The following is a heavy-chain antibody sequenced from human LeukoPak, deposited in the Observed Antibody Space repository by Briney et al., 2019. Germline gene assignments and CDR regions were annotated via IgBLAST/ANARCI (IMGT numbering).Heavy chain of an antibody. CDR2: IYTSGST. CDR3: ARVGKYYYDSSDRADY. D-gene: IGHD3-22*01. Sequence: PSQTLSLTCTVSGGSLSSGSYYWRWLRQPAGKGLEWIGRIYTSGSTNYNPSLKSRVTISVDTSKNQFSLKLSSVTAADTAVYYCARVGKYYYDSSDRADYWGQGTLVTVSS. CDR1: GGSLSSGSYY. V-gene: IGHV4-61*02. J-gene: IGHJ4*02.